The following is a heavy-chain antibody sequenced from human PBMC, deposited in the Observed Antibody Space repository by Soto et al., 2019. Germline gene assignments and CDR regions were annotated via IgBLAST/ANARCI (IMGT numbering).Heavy chain of an antibody. D-gene: IGHD2-8*01. V-gene: IGHV1-3*04. CDR1: GYTFTNYA. CDR3: TRDNGYFDS. Sequence: QVRLEQSGAEVKKPGASMKIACKGSGYTFTNYAVIWMRQAPGQRLEWMGRINTENGNTKYSEKFKGRVTITRDTSAGAAYMELNSLRSEDMAVYYGTRDNGYFDSWGQGTLVTVSS. CDR2: INTENGNT. J-gene: IGHJ4*02.